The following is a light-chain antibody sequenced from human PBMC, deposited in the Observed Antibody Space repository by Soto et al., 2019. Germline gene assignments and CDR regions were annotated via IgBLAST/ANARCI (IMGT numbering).Light chain of an antibody. Sequence: SYELTQPPSVSVAPGQTARITCGGNNIGSKSVHWYQQKPGQAPVLVVYDASDRPSGITERFSGSNSGNTATLTISRVEAGDEADYYCQVWDSSSDHPVVFGGGTKLTVL. V-gene: IGLV3-21*02. J-gene: IGLJ2*01. CDR3: QVWDSSSDHPVV. CDR2: DAS. CDR1: NIGSKS.